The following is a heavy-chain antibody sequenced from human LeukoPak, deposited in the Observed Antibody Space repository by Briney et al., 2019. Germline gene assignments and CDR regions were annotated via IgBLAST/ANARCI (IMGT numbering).Heavy chain of an antibody. Sequence: ASVKDSCKASGYTFTSYGISWVRQAPGQGLEWMGWISAYNGNANYAQKLQGRVTMTTDTSTSTAYMELRSLRSDDTAVYYCAKDSSGYYYYGMDVWGQGTPVTVSS. V-gene: IGHV1-18*01. J-gene: IGHJ6*02. D-gene: IGHD3-22*01. CDR1: GYTFTSYG. CDR2: ISAYNGNA. CDR3: AKDSSGYYYYGMDV.